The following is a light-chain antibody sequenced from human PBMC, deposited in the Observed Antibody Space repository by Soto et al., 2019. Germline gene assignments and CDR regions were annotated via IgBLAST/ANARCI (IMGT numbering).Light chain of an antibody. J-gene: IGKJ1*01. CDR2: GAI. CDR1: QSVSKNF. CDR3: QQYGSSPCT. Sequence: EIVLTQSPGTLSLSPGERAALSCRASQSVSKNFLAWYQQRPGQAPRLLIHGAISRAAGVPDRFRGSGAGADFTLTISRLEPEDFAVYHCQQYGSSPCTFGQGTKVE. V-gene: IGKV3-20*01.